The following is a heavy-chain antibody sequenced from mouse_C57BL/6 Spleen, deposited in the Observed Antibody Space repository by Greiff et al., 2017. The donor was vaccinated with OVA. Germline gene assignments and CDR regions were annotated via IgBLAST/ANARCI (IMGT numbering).Heavy chain of an antibody. V-gene: IGHV1-80*01. CDR3: ARLLRLDWYFDV. Sequence: QVQLQQSGAELVKPGASVKISCKASGYAFSSYWMNWVKQRPGKGLEWIGQIYPGDGDTNYNGKFKGKATLTADKSSSTAYMQLSSLTSEDSAVYFCARLLRLDWYFDVWGTGTTVTVSS. D-gene: IGHD1-1*01. CDR1: GYAFSSYW. CDR2: IYPGDGDT. J-gene: IGHJ1*03.